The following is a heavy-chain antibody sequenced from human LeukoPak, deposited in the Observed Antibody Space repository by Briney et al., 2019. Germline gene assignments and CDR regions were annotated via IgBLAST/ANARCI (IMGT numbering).Heavy chain of an antibody. Sequence: GGSLRLSCAASGFTFSSYSMSWVRQAPGKGLEWVSSISSSSSYIYYADSVKGRFTISRDNAKNSLYLQMNSLRAEDTAVYYRARTYSGYSSGWPTYYMDVWSKGTTVTVSS. CDR3: ARTYSGYSSGWPTYYMDV. V-gene: IGHV3-21*01. CDR2: ISSSSSYI. J-gene: IGHJ6*03. CDR1: GFTFSSYS. D-gene: IGHD6-19*01.